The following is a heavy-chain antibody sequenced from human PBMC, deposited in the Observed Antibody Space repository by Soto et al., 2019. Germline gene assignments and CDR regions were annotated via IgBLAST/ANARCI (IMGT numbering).Heavy chain of an antibody. CDR2: IIPIFGTA. J-gene: IGHJ6*02. D-gene: IGHD3-3*01. Sequence: QVQLVQSGAKVKKPGSSVKVSCKASGGTFSSYTLSWVRQAPGQGLEWMGGIIPIFGTANYAQKFQGRVTITADDSTSTAYMELSSLRSEDTAVYYCAREERNLYDFWSGYFKVYGMDVWGQGTTVTVSS. CDR3: AREERNLYDFWSGYFKVYGMDV. V-gene: IGHV1-69*01. CDR1: GGTFSSYT.